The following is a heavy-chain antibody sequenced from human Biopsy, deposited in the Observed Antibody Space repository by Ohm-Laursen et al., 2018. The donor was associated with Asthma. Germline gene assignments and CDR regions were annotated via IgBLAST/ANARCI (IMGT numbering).Heavy chain of an antibody. D-gene: IGHD3-22*01. CDR2: IYYSGST. V-gene: IGHV4-31*03. CDR3: ARAQDYYDSRGYYRSFDY. Sequence: SQTLSLTCTVSYGSITSGGYYWTWIRQHPGKGLEWIGFIYYSGSTYYNPSLEGRVSISIDTSKNQFSLKLSSVTAADTAVYYCARAQDYYDSRGYYRSFDYWGQGTLVTVSS. J-gene: IGHJ4*02. CDR1: YGSITSGGYY.